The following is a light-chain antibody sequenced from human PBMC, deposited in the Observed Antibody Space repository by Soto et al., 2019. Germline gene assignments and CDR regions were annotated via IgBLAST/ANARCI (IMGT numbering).Light chain of an antibody. CDR3: SSYTSSSTLSYV. Sequence: QSVLTQPASVSGSPGQSITISCTGTSSDGGGYNYVSWYQQHPGKAPKLMIYEVSNRPSGVSNRFSGSKSGNTASLTISGLQAEDEADYYCSSYTSSSTLSYVFGTGTKLTVL. CDR2: EVS. J-gene: IGLJ1*01. V-gene: IGLV2-14*01. CDR1: SSDGGGYNY.